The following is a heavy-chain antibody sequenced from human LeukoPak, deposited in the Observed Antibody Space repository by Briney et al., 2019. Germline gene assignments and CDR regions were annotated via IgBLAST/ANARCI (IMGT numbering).Heavy chain of an antibody. CDR1: GYSFSTYW. CDR2: IYPGDSDT. CDR3: ARLIAVAGTGWFDP. D-gene: IGHD6-19*01. Sequence: GESLKISCKGSGYSFSTYWIGWVRQMPGKGLEWMGIIYPGDSDTRYSPSFQGQVTISADKSISTAYLQWSSLKASDTAMYYCARLIAVAGTGWFDPWGQGTLVTVSS. J-gene: IGHJ5*02. V-gene: IGHV5-51*01.